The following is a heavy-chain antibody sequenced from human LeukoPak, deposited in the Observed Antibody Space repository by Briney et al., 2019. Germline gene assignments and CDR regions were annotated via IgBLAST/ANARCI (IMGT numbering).Heavy chain of an antibody. D-gene: IGHD2-8*02. V-gene: IGHV4-59*01. CDR1: GGSISGYY. CDR2: IYFSAGT. CDR3: ARDRRGLWGMDV. Sequence: SETLSLTCTVSGGSISGYYWSWIRQIPGKGLEWIGNIYFSAGTNYNPSLKSRVTISLDASKSQFSLRLSSVTAADTAVYYCARDRRGLWGMDVWGQGTLVTVSS. J-gene: IGHJ4*02.